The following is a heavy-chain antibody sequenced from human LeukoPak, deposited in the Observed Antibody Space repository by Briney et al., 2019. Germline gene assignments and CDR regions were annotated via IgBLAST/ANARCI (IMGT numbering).Heavy chain of an antibody. D-gene: IGHD2-2*01. CDR2: FDPEDGET. J-gene: IGHJ4*02. Sequence: ASVKVSCKVSGYTLTELSMHWVRQAPGKGLEWMGGFDPEDGETIYAQKFQGRVTMTEDTSTDTAYMELSSLRSEDTAVYYCATYPIVVVPAALDYWGQGTLVTVSS. CDR1: GYTLTELS. CDR3: ATYPIVVVPAALDY. V-gene: IGHV1-24*01.